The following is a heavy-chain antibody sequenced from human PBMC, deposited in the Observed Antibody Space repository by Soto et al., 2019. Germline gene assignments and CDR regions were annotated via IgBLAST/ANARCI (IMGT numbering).Heavy chain of an antibody. CDR1: GYTFTSYA. V-gene: IGHV1-3*01. CDR2: INAGNGNT. J-gene: IGHJ6*02. Sequence: QVQLVQSGAEVKKPGASVKVSCKASGYTFTSYAMHWVRQAPGQRLEWMGWINAGNGNTKYSQKLQGRVTITRDTFASTAYMELSSLRSEDTAVYYCARGRIAARPRGDVWGQGTTVTVSS. D-gene: IGHD6-6*01. CDR3: ARGRIAARPRGDV.